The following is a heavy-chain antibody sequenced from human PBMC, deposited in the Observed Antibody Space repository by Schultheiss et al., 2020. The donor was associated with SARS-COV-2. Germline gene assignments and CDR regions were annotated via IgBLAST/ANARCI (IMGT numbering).Heavy chain of an antibody. D-gene: IGHD1-7*01. Sequence: GGSLRLSCAACGFNLRNYWMDWVRQAPGKGLQWVANIKQDGSVEHYVDSVRGRFIISRDNAKNSLYLQMNSLRAEDTAVYYCACSCITGTTWGQGTLVTVSS. V-gene: IGHV3-7*01. CDR3: ACSCITGTT. CDR2: IKQDGSVE. CDR1: GFNLRNYW. J-gene: IGHJ4*02.